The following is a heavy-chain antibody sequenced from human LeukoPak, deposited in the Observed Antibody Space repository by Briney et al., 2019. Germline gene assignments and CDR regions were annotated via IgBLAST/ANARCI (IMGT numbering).Heavy chain of an antibody. D-gene: IGHD2-15*01. J-gene: IGHJ4*02. Sequence: PGRSLRLSCAASGFTFSSYAMHWVRQAPGKGLEWVAVISYDGSNKYYADSVKGRFTISRDNSKNTLYLQMNSLRAEDTAVYYCAKAPGYCSGGSCYPGDYWGQGTLVTVSS. CDR2: ISYDGSNK. V-gene: IGHV3-30-3*01. CDR1: GFTFSSYA. CDR3: AKAPGYCSGGSCYPGDY.